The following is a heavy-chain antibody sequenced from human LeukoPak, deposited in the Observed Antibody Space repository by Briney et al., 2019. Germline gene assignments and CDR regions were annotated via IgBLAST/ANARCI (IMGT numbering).Heavy chain of an antibody. J-gene: IGHJ4*02. CDR2: ITYDGSQR. CDR3: ARGGSENQISGVDY. CDR1: GFTFNSYA. Sequence: GGSLRLSCAASGFTFNSYAMHWVRQAPGRGLEWVAVITYDGSQRFYAESLKGRFTISRDNSKSTLYLQMHSLRVEDTAVYYCARGGSENQISGVDYWGQGTLVPASS. D-gene: IGHD1-14*01. V-gene: IGHV3-30*04.